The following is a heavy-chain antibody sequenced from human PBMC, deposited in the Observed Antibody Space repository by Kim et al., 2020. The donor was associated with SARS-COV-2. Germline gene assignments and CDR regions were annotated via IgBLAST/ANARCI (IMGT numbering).Heavy chain of an antibody. Sequence: SVKVSCKAPGGSFSTFAINWVRQAPGQGPEWMGGILPIFRTPNYAQKFQGRVTIIAAESTSTAYMELSRLRSEDTAVYYCARGRDIVVQPADRAPFDLW. D-gene: IGHD2-2*01. CDR3: ARGRDIVVQPADRAPFDL. CDR2: ILPIFRTP. V-gene: IGHV1-69*13. CDR1: GGSFSTFA. J-gene: IGHJ3*01.